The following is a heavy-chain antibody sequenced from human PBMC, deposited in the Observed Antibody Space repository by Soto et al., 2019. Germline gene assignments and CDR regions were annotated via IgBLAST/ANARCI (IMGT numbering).Heavy chain of an antibody. CDR1: GGTFSSYT. D-gene: IGHD4-17*01. CDR3: ARDSEGDRDYGDYVDYYYYGMDV. Sequence: QVQLVQSGAEVKKPGSSVKVSCKASGGTFSSYTISWVRQAPGQGLEWMGRIIPILGIANYAQKFQGRVTITADKSTSTAYMELSSLRSEDTAVYYCARDSEGDRDYGDYVDYYYYGMDVWGQGTTVTVSS. CDR2: IIPILGIA. V-gene: IGHV1-69*08. J-gene: IGHJ6*02.